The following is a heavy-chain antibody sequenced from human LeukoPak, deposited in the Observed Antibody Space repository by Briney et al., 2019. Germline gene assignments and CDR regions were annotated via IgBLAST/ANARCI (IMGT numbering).Heavy chain of an antibody. D-gene: IGHD3-22*01. CDR1: GFTFSSYA. V-gene: IGHV3-64*01. J-gene: IGHJ4*02. CDR2: ISSNGGST. Sequence: GGSLRLSCAASGFTFSSYAMHWVRQAPGKGLEYVSAISSNGGSTYYANSVKGRFTISRDNSKNTLYLQMNSLRAEDTAVYYCAKASMIVVVLFDYWGQGTLVTVSS. CDR3: AKASMIVVVLFDY.